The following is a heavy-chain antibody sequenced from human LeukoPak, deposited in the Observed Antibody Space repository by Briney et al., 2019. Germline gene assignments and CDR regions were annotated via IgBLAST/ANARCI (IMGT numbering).Heavy chain of an antibody. CDR1: GFTFSSYA. Sequence: GGSLRLSCAASGFTFSSYAMSWVRQAPGKGLEWVSAISGSGGSTYYADSVKGRFTISRDNSKNTLYLQMNSLRAEDTAVYYCAKFGLSGYYFGSDYWGQGTLVTVSS. V-gene: IGHV3-23*01. J-gene: IGHJ4*02. CDR3: AKFGLSGYYFGSDY. D-gene: IGHD3-22*01. CDR2: ISGSGGST.